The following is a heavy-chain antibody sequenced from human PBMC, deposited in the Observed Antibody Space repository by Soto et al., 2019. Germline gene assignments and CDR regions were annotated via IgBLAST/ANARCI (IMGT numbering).Heavy chain of an antibody. Sequence: GASVQVSCKASGYTFTSYGISWVRQAPGQGLEWMGWISGYNGNTKYSQKFQGRVTITRDTSASTAYMELSSLRYEDTAVYYCAREGLPLDYWGQGTLVTVSS. CDR3: AREGLPLDY. J-gene: IGHJ4*02. CDR1: GYTFTSYG. CDR2: ISGYNGNT. V-gene: IGHV1-18*01. D-gene: IGHD2-15*01.